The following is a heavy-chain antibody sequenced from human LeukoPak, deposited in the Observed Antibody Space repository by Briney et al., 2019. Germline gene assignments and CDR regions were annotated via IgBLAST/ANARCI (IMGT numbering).Heavy chain of an antibody. CDR3: ARGDCDFWSAPPDS. J-gene: IGHJ4*02. V-gene: IGHV3-33*01. CDR2: IWYDGSNK. CDR1: GFTFSSYG. D-gene: IGHD3-3*01. Sequence: RSGGSLRLSCAASGFTFSSYGMHWVRQAPGKGLEWVAVIWYDGSNKYYADSVKGRFTISRDNSKNTLYLQMNSLRAEDTAVYYCARGDCDFWSAPPDSWGQGTLVTVPS.